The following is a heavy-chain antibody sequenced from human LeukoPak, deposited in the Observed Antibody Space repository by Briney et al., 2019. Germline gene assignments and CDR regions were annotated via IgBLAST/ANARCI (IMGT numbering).Heavy chain of an antibody. D-gene: IGHD2-2*01. CDR2: ISGSGGST. CDR1: GFTFSSYA. J-gene: IGHJ4*02. Sequence: GGSLRLSCAASGFTFSSYAMSWVRQAPGKGLEWVSAISGSGGSTYYADSVKGRFTISRDNSKNTLYLQMNSLRAEDTAVYYCAKVGVDCSSTSCYAYYFDYWGQGTLVTVSS. V-gene: IGHV3-23*01. CDR3: AKVGVDCSSTSCYAYYFDY.